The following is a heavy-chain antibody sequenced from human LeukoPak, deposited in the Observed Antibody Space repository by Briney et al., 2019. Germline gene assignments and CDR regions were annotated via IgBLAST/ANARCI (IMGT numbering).Heavy chain of an antibody. V-gene: IGHV3-9*01. CDR3: AKSNSPGIAVAGTFDI. Sequence: GRSLRLSCAASGFTFDDYAMHRVRQAPGKGLEWVSGISWNSGSIGYADSVKGRFTISRDNAKNSLYLQMNSLRAEDTALYYCAKSNSPGIAVAGTFDIWGQGTMVTVSS. J-gene: IGHJ3*02. D-gene: IGHD6-19*01. CDR2: ISWNSGSI. CDR1: GFTFDDYA.